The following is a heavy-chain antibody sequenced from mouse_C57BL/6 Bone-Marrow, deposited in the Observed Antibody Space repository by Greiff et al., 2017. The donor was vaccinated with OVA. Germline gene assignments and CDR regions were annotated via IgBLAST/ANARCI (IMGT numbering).Heavy chain of an antibody. J-gene: IGHJ2*01. D-gene: IGHD2-4*01. CDR3: ARQEYDYDANYFDY. Sequence: EVKLMESGGGLVQPGGSLKLSCAASGIDFSRYWMSWVRRAPGKGLEWIGEINPDSSTINYAPSLKDKFIISRDNAKNTLYLQMSKVRSEDTALYYCARQEYDYDANYFDYWGQGTTLTVSS. V-gene: IGHV4-1*01. CDR1: GIDFSRYW. CDR2: INPDSSTI.